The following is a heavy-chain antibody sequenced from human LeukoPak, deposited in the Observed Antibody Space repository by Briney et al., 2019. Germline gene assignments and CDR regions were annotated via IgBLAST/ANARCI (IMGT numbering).Heavy chain of an antibody. V-gene: IGHV4-4*07. Sequence: SETLPLTCTVSGGSISSYYWSWIRQPAGKGLEWIGRIYTSGSTNYNPSLKSRVTMSVDTSKNQFSLKLSSVTAADTAVYYCARDLMTTVTIRYFDYWGQGTLVTVSS. J-gene: IGHJ4*02. CDR2: IYTSGST. CDR3: ARDLMTTVTIRYFDY. D-gene: IGHD4-17*01. CDR1: GGSISSYY.